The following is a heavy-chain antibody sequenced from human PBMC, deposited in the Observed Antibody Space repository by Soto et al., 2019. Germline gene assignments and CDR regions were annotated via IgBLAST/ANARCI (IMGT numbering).Heavy chain of an antibody. D-gene: IGHD6-6*01. CDR1: GDSVSSNSAA. J-gene: IGHJ6*02. Sequence: SQTLSLTCAISGDSVSSNSAAWNWIRQSPSRGLEWLGRTYYRSKWYNDYAVSVKSRITINPDTSKNQFSLQLNSVTPEDTAVYYCAGQGGWQLDRYYYYYGMDVWGQGTTVTVSS. CDR3: AGQGGWQLDRYYYYYGMDV. CDR2: TYYRSKWYN. V-gene: IGHV6-1*01.